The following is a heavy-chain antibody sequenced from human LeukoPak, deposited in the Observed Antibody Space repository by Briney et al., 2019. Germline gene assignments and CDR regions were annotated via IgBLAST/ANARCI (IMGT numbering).Heavy chain of an antibody. J-gene: IGHJ5*02. V-gene: IGHV1-2*02. CDR1: GYTLTGYY. Sequence: GASVKVSCKASGYTLTGYYMHWVRQAPGQGLEWMGWINPNSGGTNYAQKFQGRVTMTRDTSISTAYMELSRLRSDDTAVYYCARETQQQLVARVGWFDPWGQGTLVTVSS. CDR2: INPNSGGT. D-gene: IGHD6-13*01. CDR3: ARETQQQLVARVGWFDP.